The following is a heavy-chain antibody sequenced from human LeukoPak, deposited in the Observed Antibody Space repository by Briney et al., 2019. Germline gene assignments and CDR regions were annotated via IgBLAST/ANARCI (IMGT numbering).Heavy chain of an antibody. Sequence: GGSLRLSCAASGFMFSNYEMHWVRQAPGKGLEWVSYISSSGSTIYYADSVKGRFTISRDNAKNSLYLQMNGLRAEDTAVYYCARDRAVISGCFDYWGQGTLVTVSS. V-gene: IGHV3-48*03. D-gene: IGHD6-19*01. CDR1: GFMFSNYE. CDR2: ISSSGSTI. J-gene: IGHJ4*02. CDR3: ARDRAVISGCFDY.